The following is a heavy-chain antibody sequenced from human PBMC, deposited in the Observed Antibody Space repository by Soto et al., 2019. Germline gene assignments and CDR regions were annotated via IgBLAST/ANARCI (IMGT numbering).Heavy chain of an antibody. CDR1: GGSISGYY. CDR3: ARNKGDGGYVAAFDI. V-gene: IGHV4-59*08. CDR2: VYNGNT. Sequence: SETLSLTCTISGGSISGYYWTWIRQSPGKGLEYIGYVYNGNTNYNPSLNSRVTISVDTSKNQFSLKLSSVTAADTAVYYCARNKGDGGYVAAFDIWGQGTMVTVSS. J-gene: IGHJ3*02. D-gene: IGHD5-12*01.